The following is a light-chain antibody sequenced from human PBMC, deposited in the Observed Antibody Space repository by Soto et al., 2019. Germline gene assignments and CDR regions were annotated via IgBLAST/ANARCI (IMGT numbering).Light chain of an antibody. CDR3: QQSYSLPAT. Sequence: DIQMTQSPSSVSASIGDTVTVTCRASLSISTWLAWYQQKPGAAPKLLIYHGSTLQPGVPSRFSGSGSGTDFTLTINSLQPEDFATYYCQQSYSLPATFGQGTKVDI. CDR1: LSISTW. V-gene: IGKV1-12*01. CDR2: HGS. J-gene: IGKJ1*01.